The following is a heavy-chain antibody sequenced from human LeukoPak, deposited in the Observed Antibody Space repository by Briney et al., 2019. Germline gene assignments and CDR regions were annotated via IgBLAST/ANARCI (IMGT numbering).Heavy chain of an antibody. CDR1: GGSISSYY. D-gene: IGHD4-17*01. CDR3: AREKNYGDSYYFDY. CDR2: IYYTGST. V-gene: IGHV4-59*01. Sequence: SETLSLTSTVPGGSISSYYWSWIRQPPGKGLEWIGYIYYTGSTNYNPSLNSPVTISVDTSKNQSSLKLSTVTAADTAVYYCAREKNYGDSYYFDYWGQGTLVTVSS. J-gene: IGHJ4*02.